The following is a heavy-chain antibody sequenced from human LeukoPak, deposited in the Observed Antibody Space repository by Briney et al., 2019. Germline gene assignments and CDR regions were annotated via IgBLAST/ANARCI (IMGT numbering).Heavy chain of an antibody. CDR1: GFTFSSYW. V-gene: IGHV3-7*01. CDR2: IKQDGSEK. Sequence: PGGSLRLSCAASGFTFSSYWMSWVRQAPGKGLEWVANIKQDGSEKYYVDSVKGRFTISRDNAKNSLYLQMNSLRAEDTAVYYCARDRAVVVVAASRWFDPWGQGTLATVSS. D-gene: IGHD2-15*01. CDR3: ARDRAVVVVAASRWFDP. J-gene: IGHJ5*02.